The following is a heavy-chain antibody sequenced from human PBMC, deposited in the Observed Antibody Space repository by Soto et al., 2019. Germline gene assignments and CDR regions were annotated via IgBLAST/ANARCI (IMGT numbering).Heavy chain of an antibody. Sequence: QVQLQESGPGLVKPSQTLSLTCTVSGGSISSDGYYWTWIRQHPGKGLEWIGYFYYTGTTDYNPSLKSRVTISVATTKNQLSLKLTSRTAADTAVYYCATGGTWFPVDHWGQGTLVTVSS. D-gene: IGHD6-13*01. CDR2: FYYTGTT. J-gene: IGHJ4*02. CDR1: GGSISSDGYY. V-gene: IGHV4-31*03. CDR3: ATGGTWFPVDH.